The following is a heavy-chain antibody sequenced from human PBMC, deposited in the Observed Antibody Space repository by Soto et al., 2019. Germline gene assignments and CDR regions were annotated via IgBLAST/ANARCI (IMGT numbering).Heavy chain of an antibody. V-gene: IGHV1-2*02. J-gene: IGHJ5*02. CDR1: GYTFTGYY. CDR2: INPNSGGT. Sequence: ASVKVSCKASGYTFTGYYMHWVLQAPGQGLEWMGWINPNSGGTNYAQKFQGRVTMTGDTSISTAYMELSRLRSDDTAVYYCARGRPVAATYNWFDPWGQGTLVTVSS. D-gene: IGHD2-15*01. CDR3: ARGRPVAATYNWFDP.